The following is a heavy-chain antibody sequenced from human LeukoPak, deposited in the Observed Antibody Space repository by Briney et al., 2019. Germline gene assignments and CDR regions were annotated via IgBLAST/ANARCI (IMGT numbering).Heavy chain of an antibody. CDR2: ISSSSSYI. D-gene: IGHD3-3*01. CDR3: AREKGDKYDFWSGYPQDHDAFDI. J-gene: IGHJ3*02. Sequence: GGSLRLSCAASGFTFSSYSMTWVRQAPGKGLEWVSSISSSSSYIYYADSVKGRFTISRDNAKNSLYLQMNSLRAEDTAVYYCAREKGDKYDFWSGYPQDHDAFDIWGQGTMVTVSS. CDR1: GFTFSSYS. V-gene: IGHV3-21*01.